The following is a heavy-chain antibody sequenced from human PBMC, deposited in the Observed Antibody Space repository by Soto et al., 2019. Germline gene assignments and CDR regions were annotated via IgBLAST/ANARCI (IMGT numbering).Heavy chain of an antibody. CDR3: ARDLVHRRITIFGVDPAYYYYGMDV. CDR1: GFTVSSNY. D-gene: IGHD3-3*01. J-gene: IGHJ6*02. Sequence: GGSLRLSCAASGFTVSSNYMSWVRQAPGKGLEWVSVIYSGVSTYYADSVKGRFTISRDNSKNTLYLQMNSLRAEDTAVYYCARDLVHRRITIFGVDPAYYYYGMDVWGQGTKVPVSS. CDR2: IYSGVST. V-gene: IGHV3-53*01.